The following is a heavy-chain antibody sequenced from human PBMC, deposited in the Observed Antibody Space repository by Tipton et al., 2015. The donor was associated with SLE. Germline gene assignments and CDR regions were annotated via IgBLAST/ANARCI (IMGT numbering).Heavy chain of an antibody. CDR3: ARVPGHGPTYSYYGIDV. Sequence: GLVKPSETLSLICTVSGGSISSYYWSWIRQPPGKGLEWIAYMYYTGSTSYNPSLKSRVTISVDTSKNQFSLKLTSVTAADTAVYYCARVPGHGPTYSYYGIDVWGQGTTVSVSS. CDR1: GGSISSYY. V-gene: IGHV4-59*01. CDR2: MYYTGST. J-gene: IGHJ6*02.